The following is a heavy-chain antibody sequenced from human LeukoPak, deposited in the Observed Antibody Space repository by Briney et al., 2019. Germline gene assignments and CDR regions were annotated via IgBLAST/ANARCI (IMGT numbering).Heavy chain of an antibody. CDR2: ISSSSSYI. CDR3: ARGKYGDYVSGPPDY. Sequence: PGGSLRLSCAASGFTFSDYYMSWIRQAPGKGLEWVSSISSSSSYIYYADSVKGRFTISRDNAKNSLYLQMNSLRAEDTAVYYCARGKYGDYVSGPPDYWGQGTLVTVSS. D-gene: IGHD4-17*01. V-gene: IGHV3-11*06. J-gene: IGHJ4*02. CDR1: GFTFSDYY.